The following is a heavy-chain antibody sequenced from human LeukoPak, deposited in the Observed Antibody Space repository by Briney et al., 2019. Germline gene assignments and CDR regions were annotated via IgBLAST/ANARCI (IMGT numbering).Heavy chain of an antibody. Sequence: GSLRLSCAASGFTFSSYGMSWVRQAPGKGLEWVSAISGSGGSTYYADSVKGRFTISRDNSKNTLYLQMNSLRAEDTAVYYCAKDSWSGFIFDYWGQGTLVTVSS. J-gene: IGHJ4*02. V-gene: IGHV3-23*01. CDR2: ISGSGGST. CDR1: GFTFSSYG. CDR3: AKDSWSGFIFDY. D-gene: IGHD3-3*01.